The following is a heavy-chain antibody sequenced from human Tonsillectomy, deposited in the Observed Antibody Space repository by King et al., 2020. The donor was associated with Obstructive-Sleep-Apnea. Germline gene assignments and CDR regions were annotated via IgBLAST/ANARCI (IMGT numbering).Heavy chain of an antibody. D-gene: IGHD6-19*01. CDR1: GYTFTDYY. Sequence: VQLVESGAEVKKPGASVKVSCKASGYTFTDYYIHWVRQAPGQGLEWMGWINPNSGGTNYAQKFQGRVTMTRDTSISIAYMELSRLRSDDTAKYYCASRLITVAGTHDAFDIWGQGTMVTVSS. J-gene: IGHJ3*02. CDR2: INPNSGGT. CDR3: ASRLITVAGTHDAFDI. V-gene: IGHV1-2*02.